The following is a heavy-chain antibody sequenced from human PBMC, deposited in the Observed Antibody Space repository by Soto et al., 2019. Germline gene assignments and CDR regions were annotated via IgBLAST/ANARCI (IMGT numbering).Heavy chain of an antibody. Sequence: SVKVSCKASGYTFTSYGISWVRQAPGQGLEWMGWISAYNGNTNYAQKLQGRVTMTTDTSTSTAYMELRSLRSDDTAVYYCATAYDYDSSGYHPSLGYWGQGTLVTVS. CDR1: GYTFTSYG. D-gene: IGHD3-22*01. CDR2: ISAYNGNT. V-gene: IGHV1-18*04. CDR3: ATAYDYDSSGYHPSLGY. J-gene: IGHJ4*02.